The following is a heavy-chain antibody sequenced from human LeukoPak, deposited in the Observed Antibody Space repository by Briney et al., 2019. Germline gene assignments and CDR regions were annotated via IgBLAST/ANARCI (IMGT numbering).Heavy chain of an antibody. CDR2: IKQDGSEK. CDR1: GFTFSSYW. V-gene: IGHV3-7*01. Sequence: GGSLRLFCAASGFTFSSYWMSWVRQAPGKGLEWVANIKQDGSEKYYVDSVKGRFTISRDNAKTSLYLQMNSLRAEDTAVYYCARGAPHRFGVAYYYGMDVWGQGTTVTVSS. CDR3: ARGAPHRFGVAYYYGMDV. D-gene: IGHD3-3*01. J-gene: IGHJ6*02.